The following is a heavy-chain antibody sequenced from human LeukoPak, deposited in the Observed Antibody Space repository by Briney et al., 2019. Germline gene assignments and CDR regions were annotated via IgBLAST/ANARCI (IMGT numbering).Heavy chain of an antibody. Sequence: GGSLRLSCAASGFTFDDYGMSWVRQAPGKGLGWVSGINWNGGSTGYADSVKGRFTISRDNAKNSLYLQMNSLRAEDTALYHCAREKQGYSGYSAAFDIWGQGTMVTVSS. D-gene: IGHD5-12*01. CDR1: GFTFDDYG. J-gene: IGHJ3*02. V-gene: IGHV3-20*01. CDR3: AREKQGYSGYSAAFDI. CDR2: INWNGGST.